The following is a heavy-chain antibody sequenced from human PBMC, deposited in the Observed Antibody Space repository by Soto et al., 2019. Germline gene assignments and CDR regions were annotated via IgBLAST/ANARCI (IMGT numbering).Heavy chain of an antibody. D-gene: IGHD3-9*01. CDR2: IKQDGSEK. Sequence: GGSLRLSCAASGFTFSSYWMSWVRQAPGKGLEWVANIKQDGSEKYYVDSVKGRFTISRDNAKSSLYLQMNSLRAEDTAVYYCAREGHTYYDILTGYYFPSGRWFDPWGQGTLVTVSS. J-gene: IGHJ5*02. CDR3: AREGHTYYDILTGYYFPSGRWFDP. CDR1: GFTFSSYW. V-gene: IGHV3-7*03.